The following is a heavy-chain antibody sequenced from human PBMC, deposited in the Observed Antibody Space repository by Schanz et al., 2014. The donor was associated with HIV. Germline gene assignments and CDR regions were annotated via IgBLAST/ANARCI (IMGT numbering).Heavy chain of an antibody. D-gene: IGHD3-22*01. V-gene: IGHV3-30*03. CDR3: ARDWNYYDTKYRGKGNYYHYYGMDV. Sequence: VQLLESGGGLVQPGGSLRLSCAASGFTFSNYGMHWVRQAPGKGLEWVAVISYDGRNKYYGDSVKGRFSVSRDNSKNTLYVQMKSLRAEDTAVYYCARDWNYYDTKYRGKGNYYHYYGMDVWGQGTTVTVSS. CDR1: GFTFSNYG. J-gene: IGHJ6*02. CDR2: ISYDGRNK.